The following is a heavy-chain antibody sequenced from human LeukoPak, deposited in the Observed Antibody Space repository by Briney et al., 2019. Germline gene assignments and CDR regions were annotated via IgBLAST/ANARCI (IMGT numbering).Heavy chain of an antibody. D-gene: IGHD3-16*01. Sequence: PSQTLSLTCTVSGVSIGSTHYYWGWIRQPAGKGLEWIGRVYFSGSTNYNPSLKGRVTISVDTSKNQFSLSLMSVTAADTAVYYCVKDGGHTALDPWGQGNQVTVSS. V-gene: IGHV4-61*02. CDR2: VYFSGST. CDR1: GVSIGSTHYY. J-gene: IGHJ5*02. CDR3: VKDGGHTALDP.